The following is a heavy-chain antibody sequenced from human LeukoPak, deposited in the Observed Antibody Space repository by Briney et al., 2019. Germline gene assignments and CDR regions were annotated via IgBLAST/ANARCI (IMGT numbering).Heavy chain of an antibody. CDR1: GFTFGSFG. Sequence: GGSLRLSCVAYGFTFGSFGVHWVRQAPGKGLDWVAVIAYGSDENYADSVKGRFTISRDNFKNTLYLQMNSLGPEDTAMYYCARDVMAVAGTLGFDCWGQGALVTVSS. CDR3: ARDVMAVAGTLGFDC. V-gene: IGHV3-30*04. J-gene: IGHJ4*02. CDR2: IAYGSDE. D-gene: IGHD6-19*01.